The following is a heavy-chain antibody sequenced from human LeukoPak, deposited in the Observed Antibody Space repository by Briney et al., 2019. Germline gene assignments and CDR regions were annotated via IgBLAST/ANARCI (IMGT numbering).Heavy chain of an antibody. CDR1: GILVSSNY. J-gene: IGHJ1*01. CDR2: IDSTGST. Sequence: GGSLRLSCVASGILVSSNYMSWVRQAPGKGLEWVSFIDSTGSTYYADSVKGRFTISRDNSKNTLYLQMTSLRAEDTAVYYCASGYCTNGVCYVEYFQHWGQGTLVTVSS. V-gene: IGHV3-53*01. D-gene: IGHD2-8*01. CDR3: ASGYCTNGVCYVEYFQH.